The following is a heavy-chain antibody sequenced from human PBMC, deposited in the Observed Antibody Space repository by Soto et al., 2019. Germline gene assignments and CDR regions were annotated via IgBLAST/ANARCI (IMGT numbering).Heavy chain of an antibody. CDR3: ASLQVPGNFDY. V-gene: IGHV4-39*01. J-gene: IGHJ4*02. CDR1: GGSIRSSNYY. D-gene: IGHD6-13*01. Sequence: SETLSLTCTVSGGSIRSSNYYWAWVRQPPGKGLKWIANIYYSGDTYFHPSLRSRLTVSVDTSKNQFSLKLSSLTAADTAMYYCASLQVPGNFDYWGQGTLVTVSS. CDR2: IYYSGDT.